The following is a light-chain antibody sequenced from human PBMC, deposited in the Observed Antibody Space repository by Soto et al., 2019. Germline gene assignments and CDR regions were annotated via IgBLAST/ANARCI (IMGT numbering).Light chain of an antibody. CDR3: QQYNSYPWT. CDR2: KAS. Sequence: DIQMTQSPSTLSASVRDRVTITCRASQSISYRLAWYQQKPGKAPNLLIYKASNLESGVPSRFSGSGSGTDFTLTISSLQPDDFATYYCQQYNSYPWTFGQGTKVEIK. V-gene: IGKV1-5*03. CDR1: QSISYR. J-gene: IGKJ1*01.